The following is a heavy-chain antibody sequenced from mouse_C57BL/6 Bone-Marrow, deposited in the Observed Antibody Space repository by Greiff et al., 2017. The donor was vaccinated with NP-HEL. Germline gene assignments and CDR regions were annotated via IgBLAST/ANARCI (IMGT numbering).Heavy chain of an antibody. CDR2: ISYSGST. D-gene: IGHD1-1*01. CDR1: GYSITSDY. Sequence: VQLQQSGPGLAKPSQTLSLTCSVTGYSITSDYWNWIRKFPGNKLEYMGYISYSGSTYYNPSLKSRISITRDTSKNQYYLQLNSVTTEDTATYYCARVITTVVAPRRYWYFDVWGTGTTVTVSS. V-gene: IGHV3-8*01. J-gene: IGHJ1*03. CDR3: ARVITTVVAPRRYWYFDV.